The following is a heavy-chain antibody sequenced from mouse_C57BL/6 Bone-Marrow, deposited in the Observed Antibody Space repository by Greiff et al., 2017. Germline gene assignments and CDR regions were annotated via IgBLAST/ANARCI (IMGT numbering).Heavy chain of an antibody. CDR3: ARTGVKAWFAY. D-gene: IGHD2-2*01. Sequence: QVQLQQPGAELVKPGASVKLSCKASGYTFTRYWLHWVKQRPGQGLEWIGMIPPNSGSTNYNEKFKSKATLTVDKSSSTAYMQLSSLTSEDSAVYYCARTGVKAWFAYWGQGTLVTVSA. CDR2: IPPNSGST. CDR1: GYTFTRYW. V-gene: IGHV1-64*01. J-gene: IGHJ3*01.